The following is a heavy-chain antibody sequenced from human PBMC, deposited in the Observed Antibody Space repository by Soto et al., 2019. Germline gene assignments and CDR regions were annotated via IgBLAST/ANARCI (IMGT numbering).Heavy chain of an antibody. CDR1: GYSFTSYW. Sequence: EVQLVQSGAEVKKPGESLKISCKGSGYSFTSYWIGWVRQMPGKGLEWMGIIYPGDSDTRYSPSFQGQVTISADKSISTAYLQWSSLKASDTAMYYCARLYLPNWNDAAPFYMDVWGKGTTVTVSS. V-gene: IGHV5-51*03. CDR3: ARLYLPNWNDAAPFYMDV. J-gene: IGHJ6*03. D-gene: IGHD1-1*01. CDR2: IYPGDSDT.